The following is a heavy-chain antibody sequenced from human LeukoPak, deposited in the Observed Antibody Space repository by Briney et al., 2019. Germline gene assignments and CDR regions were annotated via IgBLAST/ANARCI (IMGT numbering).Heavy chain of an antibody. V-gene: IGHV4-61*02. D-gene: IGHD1-1*01. CDR1: GGSISSGSYY. J-gene: IGHJ4*02. Sequence: PSGTLSLTCTVSGGSISSGSYYWSWIRQPAGKGLEWIGRIYTSGSTNYNPSPKSRVTISVDTSKNQFSLKLSSVTAADTAVYYCARSIRAGTVGYWGQGTLVTVSS. CDR2: IYTSGST. CDR3: ARSIRAGTVGY.